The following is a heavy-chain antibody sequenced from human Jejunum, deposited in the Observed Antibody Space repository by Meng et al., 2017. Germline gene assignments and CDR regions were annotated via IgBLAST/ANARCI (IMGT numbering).Heavy chain of an antibody. J-gene: IGHJ4*02. CDR3: AKSACSTASCRRLDF. CDR1: EFTFSTYA. Sequence: SCAASEFTFSTYAMSWVRQAPGKGLEWVSIISSGGGTTYYADSVKGRFTISRDNSRNTLYLQMNSLRAEDTAVYYCAKSACSTASCRRLDFWGQGTLVTVSS. CDR2: ISSGGGTT. V-gene: IGHV3-23*01. D-gene: IGHD2-15*01.